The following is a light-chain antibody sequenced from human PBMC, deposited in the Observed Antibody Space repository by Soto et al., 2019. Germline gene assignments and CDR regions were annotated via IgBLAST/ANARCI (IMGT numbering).Light chain of an antibody. Sequence: EIVLTQSPGTLSLSPGERATLSCRASQSISSSYLAWYQQKPGQAPRLLIYGASSRATGIPDRFSGSGSGTDFTLTISRLEPEDFAVYSCQHHSSTPATFGQGTKVEIK. CDR2: GAS. CDR3: QHHSSTPAT. J-gene: IGKJ1*01. CDR1: QSISSSY. V-gene: IGKV3-20*01.